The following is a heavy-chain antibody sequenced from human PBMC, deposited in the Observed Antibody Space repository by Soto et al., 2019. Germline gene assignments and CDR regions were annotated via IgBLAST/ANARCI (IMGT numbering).Heavy chain of an antibody. D-gene: IGHD2-15*01. Sequence: ASVKVSCKASGYTFTSYYMHWVRQAPGQGLEWMGIINPSGGSTSYAQKFQGRVTMTRDTSTSTVYMELSSLRSEDTAVYYCARAPYCSGGSCYDAFDIWGQGTMVTVSS. J-gene: IGHJ3*02. CDR1: GYTFTSYY. CDR2: INPSGGST. CDR3: ARAPYCSGGSCYDAFDI. V-gene: IGHV1-46*01.